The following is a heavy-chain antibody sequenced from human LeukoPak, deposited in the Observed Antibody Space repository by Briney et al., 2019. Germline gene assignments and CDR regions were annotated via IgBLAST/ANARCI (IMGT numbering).Heavy chain of an antibody. CDR1: GYSISSGYY. Sequence: SETLSLTCTVSGYSISSGYYWGWIRQPPGKGLEWIGEINHSGSTNYNPSLKSRVTISLDTSKNHFSLKLRSVTAADTALYFCARGLVLATDDAFDIWGQGTLVTVSS. D-gene: IGHD5-12*01. V-gene: IGHV4-38-2*02. CDR2: INHSGST. J-gene: IGHJ3*02. CDR3: ARGLVLATDDAFDI.